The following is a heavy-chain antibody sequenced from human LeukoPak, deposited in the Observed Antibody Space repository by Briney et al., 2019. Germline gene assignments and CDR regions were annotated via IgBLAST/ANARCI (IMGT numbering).Heavy chain of an antibody. D-gene: IGHD6-13*01. CDR2: INHSGST. CDR1: GGSFSGYY. Sequence: PSETLSLTCAVYGGSFSGYYWSWIRQPPGKGLEWIGEINHSGSTNYNPSLKSRVTISVDTSKNQFSLKLSSVTAADTAVYFCARERSSWYYLDYWGQGMLVTVSS. V-gene: IGHV4-34*01. J-gene: IGHJ4*02. CDR3: ARERSSWYYLDY.